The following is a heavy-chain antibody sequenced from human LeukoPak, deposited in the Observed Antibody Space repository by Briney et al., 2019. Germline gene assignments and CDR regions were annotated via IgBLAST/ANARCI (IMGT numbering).Heavy chain of an antibody. D-gene: IGHD4-11*01. CDR1: GFTFSGSW. CDR2: ISSDGSTT. V-gene: IGHV3-74*01. J-gene: IGHJ5*02. Sequence: GGSLRLSCAASGFTFSGSWMHWVRQAPGKGLVWVSRISSDGSTTSYADPVKGRFTISRDNAKNTLYLQMNSLRAEDTAVYYCARRDYFDPWGQGTLVTVPS. CDR3: ARRDYFDP.